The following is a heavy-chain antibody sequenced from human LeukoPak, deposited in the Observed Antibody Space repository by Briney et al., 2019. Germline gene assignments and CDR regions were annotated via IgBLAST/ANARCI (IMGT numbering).Heavy chain of an antibody. Sequence: ASVKVSCKASGYTFTGYYMHWVRQAPGQGLEWMGIINPSGGSTSYAQKFQGRVTMTRDMSTSTVYMELSSLRSEDTAVYYCARNYGDHEYFQHWGQGTLVTVSS. CDR1: GYTFTGYY. V-gene: IGHV1-46*01. J-gene: IGHJ1*01. CDR2: INPSGGST. D-gene: IGHD4-17*01. CDR3: ARNYGDHEYFQH.